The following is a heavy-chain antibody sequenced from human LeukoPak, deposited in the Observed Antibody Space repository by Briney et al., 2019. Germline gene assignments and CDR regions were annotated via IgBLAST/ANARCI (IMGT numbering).Heavy chain of an antibody. V-gene: IGHV5-51*01. CDR1: GYSFTSYW. CDR2: IYPGDSDT. D-gene: IGHD3-22*01. Sequence: GESLKISCKGSGYSFTSYWIGWVRQMPGKGLEWMGIIYPGDSDTRYSPSFQGQVTISADKSISTAYLQWSSLKASDTAMYYCARQGEDSSGYYTLDYWGQGTLVTVSS. CDR3: ARQGEDSSGYYTLDY. J-gene: IGHJ4*02.